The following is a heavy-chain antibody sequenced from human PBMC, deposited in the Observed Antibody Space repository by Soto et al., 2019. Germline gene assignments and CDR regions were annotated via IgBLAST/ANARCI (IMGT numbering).Heavy chain of an antibody. Sequence: SETLSLTCTVSGGSISSSSYYWGWIRQPPGKGLEWIGSIYYSGSTYYNPSLKSRVTISVDTSKNQFSLKLSSVTAADTAVYYCARTGVLWFGARSWFDPWGQGTLVT. D-gene: IGHD3-10*01. CDR1: GGSISSSSYY. CDR2: IYYSGST. V-gene: IGHV4-39*01. J-gene: IGHJ5*02. CDR3: ARTGVLWFGARSWFDP.